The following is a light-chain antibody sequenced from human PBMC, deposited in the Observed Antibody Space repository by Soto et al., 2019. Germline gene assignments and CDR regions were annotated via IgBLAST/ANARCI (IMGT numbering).Light chain of an antibody. Sequence: QSALTQPASVSGSPGQSITISCTGTGSDVGGYDYVSWYQHHPGKAPKVMIYEVTNRPSGVSNRFSGSKSGNTASLTISGLLAEDDADYYCSSYTSSSTYVFGTGTKVTVL. CDR3: SSYTSSSTYV. J-gene: IGLJ1*01. CDR2: EVT. CDR1: GSDVGGYDY. V-gene: IGLV2-14*01.